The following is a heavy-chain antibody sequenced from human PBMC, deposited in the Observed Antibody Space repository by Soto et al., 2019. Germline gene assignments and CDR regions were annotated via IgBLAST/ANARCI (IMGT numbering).Heavy chain of an antibody. Sequence: PGESLKISWKGSGYSFTSYWIGWVRQMPGKGLEWMGIIYPGDSDTRYSPSFQGQVTISADKSISTAYLQWSSLNASDTAMYYCARLRRPFYSKPPGGGMDVWGQGTTVTVSS. D-gene: IGHD2-15*01. J-gene: IGHJ6*02. V-gene: IGHV5-51*01. CDR1: GYSFTSYW. CDR2: IYPGDSDT. CDR3: ARLRRPFYSKPPGGGMDV.